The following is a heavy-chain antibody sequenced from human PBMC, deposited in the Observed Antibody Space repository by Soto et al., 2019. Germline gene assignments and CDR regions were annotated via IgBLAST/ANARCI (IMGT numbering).Heavy chain of an antibody. D-gene: IGHD3-22*01. CDR3: VRQPYNSSDYFVD. V-gene: IGHV4-39*01. CDR2: IYYSGST. J-gene: IGHJ4*02. CDR1: GDSISSSSYY. Sequence: SETLSLTCPVSGDSISSSSYYWGWIRQPPGKGLEWIGSIYYSGSTYYNPSLKSRVTISIDTSRIHFSLKLISVTAADTAVYFCVRQPYNSSDYFVDWGQGTLVTFPS.